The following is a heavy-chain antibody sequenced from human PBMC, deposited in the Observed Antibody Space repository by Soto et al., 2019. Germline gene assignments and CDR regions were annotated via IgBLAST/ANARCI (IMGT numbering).Heavy chain of an antibody. CDR2: IKQDGSEK. D-gene: IGHD3-10*01. CDR1: GFTFSSYW. Sequence: GGSLRLSCAASGFTFSSYWMSWVRQAPGKGLEWVANIKQDGSEKYYVDSVKGRFTISRDNAKNSLYLQMNSLRAEDTAVYYCARGSLLWFGELLFDYWGQGTLVTVSS. V-gene: IGHV3-7*03. CDR3: ARGSLLWFGELLFDY. J-gene: IGHJ4*02.